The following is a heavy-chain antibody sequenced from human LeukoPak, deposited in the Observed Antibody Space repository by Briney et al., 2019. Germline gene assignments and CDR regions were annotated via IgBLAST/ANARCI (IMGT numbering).Heavy chain of an antibody. CDR3: AKDRSSSSWFLFDY. CDR1: GFSFSNYG. D-gene: IGHD6-13*01. J-gene: IGHJ4*02. CDR2: IRYDGSNK. V-gene: IGHV3-30*02. Sequence: PGRSLRLSCAASGFSFSNYGMHWVRQAPGKGLEWVAFIRYDGSNKYYADSVKGRFTISRDNSKNTLYLQMNSLRAEDTAVYYCAKDRSSSSWFLFDYWGQGTLVTVSS.